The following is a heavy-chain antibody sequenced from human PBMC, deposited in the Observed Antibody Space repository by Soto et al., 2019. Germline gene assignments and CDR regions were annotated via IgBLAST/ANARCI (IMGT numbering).Heavy chain of an antibody. CDR1: GFTFGDYA. D-gene: IGHD2-2*01. J-gene: IGHJ6*02. V-gene: IGHV3-49*03. CDR2: IRSKAYGVTT. Sequence: PGGSLRLSCTASGFTFGDYAMSWFRQAPGKGLEWVGFIRSKAYGVTTEYAASVKGRFTISRDDSKSIAYLQMNSLKTEDTAVYYCTRGCSSTSCHYYYYYGMDVWGQGTTVTVSS. CDR3: TRGCSSTSCHYYYYYGMDV.